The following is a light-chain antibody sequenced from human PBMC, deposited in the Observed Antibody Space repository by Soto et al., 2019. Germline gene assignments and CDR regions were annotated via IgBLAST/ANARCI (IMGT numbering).Light chain of an antibody. Sequence: EIVLTQSPGTLSLSPGERATLSCRASQSVNSLYLAWYQQKPGQAPRLLIYGASSRATGIPDRFSGRGSGTDFTLTISRLEPEDFAVYYCQYYSGSQTFGGGTKVDIK. CDR2: GAS. V-gene: IGKV3-20*01. CDR1: QSVNSLY. CDR3: QYYSGSQT. J-gene: IGKJ4*01.